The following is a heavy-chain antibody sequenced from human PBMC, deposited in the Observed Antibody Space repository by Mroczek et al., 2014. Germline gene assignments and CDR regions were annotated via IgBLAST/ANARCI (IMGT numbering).Heavy chain of an antibody. CDR2: ISYDGSNK. CDR1: GFTFSSYG. J-gene: IGHJ4*02. Sequence: QVQLVQSGGGVVQPGRSLRLSCAASGFTFSSYGMHWVRQAPGKGLEWVAVISYDGSNKYYADSVKGRFTISRDNSKNTLYLQMNSLRAEDTAVYYCAKDQSVVSGWYQIDYWGQGTPGHRLL. V-gene: IGHV3-30*18. D-gene: IGHD6-19*01. CDR3: AKDQSVVSGWYQIDY.